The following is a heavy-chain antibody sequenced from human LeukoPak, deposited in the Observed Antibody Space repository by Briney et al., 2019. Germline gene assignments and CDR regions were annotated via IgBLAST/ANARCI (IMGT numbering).Heavy chain of an antibody. CDR2: ISSSSSYI. J-gene: IGHJ4*02. V-gene: IGHV3-21*01. D-gene: IGHD6-19*01. CDR1: GFTFSSYG. Sequence: GGSLRLSCAASGFTFSSYGMQWVRQAPGKGLEWVSSISSSSSYIYYADSVKGRFTISRDNAKNSLYLQMNSLRAEDTAVYYCARERSSGWYDLDYWGQGTLVTVSS. CDR3: ARERSSGWYDLDY.